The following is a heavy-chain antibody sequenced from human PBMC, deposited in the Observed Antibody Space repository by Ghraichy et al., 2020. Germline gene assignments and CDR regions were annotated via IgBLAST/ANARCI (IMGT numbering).Heavy chain of an antibody. CDR3: ARDLRREGYNFDYFDY. V-gene: IGHV3-11*01. J-gene: IGHJ4*02. D-gene: IGHD5-24*01. CDR2: ISSSGSTI. CDR1: GFTFSDYY. Sequence: GGSLRLSCAASGFTFSDYYMSWIRQAPGKGLEWVSYISSSGSTIYYADSVKGRFTISRDNAKNSLYLQMNSLRAEDTAVYYCARDLRREGYNFDYFDYWGQGTLVTVSS.